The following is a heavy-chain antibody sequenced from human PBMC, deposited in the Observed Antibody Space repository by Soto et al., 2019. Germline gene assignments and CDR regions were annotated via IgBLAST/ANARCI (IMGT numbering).Heavy chain of an antibody. CDR3: ARSLRLIGYCSSTSCYTRVSGAFDI. CDR1: GYTFTSYG. D-gene: IGHD2-2*01. Sequence: ASVKVSCKASGYTFTSYGISWVRQAPGQGLEWMGWISAYNGNTNYAQKLQGRVTMTTDTSTSTAYMELRSLRSDDTAVYYCARSLRLIGYCSSTSCYTRVSGAFDIWGQGTMVTVSS. CDR2: ISAYNGNT. J-gene: IGHJ3*02. V-gene: IGHV1-18*01.